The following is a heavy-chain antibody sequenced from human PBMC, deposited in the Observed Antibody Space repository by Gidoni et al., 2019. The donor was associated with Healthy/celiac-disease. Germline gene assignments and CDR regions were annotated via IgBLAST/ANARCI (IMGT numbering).Heavy chain of an antibody. Sequence: QVQLQQWGAGLLKPSETLSLTCAVYGGSFSGYYWSWIRQPPGKGLEWIGEINHSGSTNYNPSLKSRVTISVDTSKNQFSLKLSSVTAADTAVYYCARGSGGPILGYCSGGSCYPYYFDYWGQGTLVTVSS. D-gene: IGHD2-15*01. CDR3: ARGSGGPILGYCSGGSCYPYYFDY. CDR1: GGSFSGYY. V-gene: IGHV4-34*01. CDR2: INHSGST. J-gene: IGHJ4*02.